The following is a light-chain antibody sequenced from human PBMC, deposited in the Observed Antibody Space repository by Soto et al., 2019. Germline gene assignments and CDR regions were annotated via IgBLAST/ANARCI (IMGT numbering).Light chain of an antibody. CDR2: EVT. J-gene: IGLJ1*01. V-gene: IGLV2-8*01. CDR3: SSYAGSKNRYV. Sequence: QSALTQPPSASGSRGQSVTISCTGTSSDVGGYNFVSWYQQHPGKAPKLLLYEVTKRPSGVPDRFSGSKSGNTASLTVSGLQTEDEAHYYCSSYAGSKNRYVFGTGTKLTVL. CDR1: SSDVGGYNF.